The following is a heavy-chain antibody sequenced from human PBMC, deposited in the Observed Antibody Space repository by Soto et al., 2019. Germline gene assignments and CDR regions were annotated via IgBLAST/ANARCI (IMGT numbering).Heavy chain of an antibody. CDR3: ASRGDILTGSYYYYYGMDV. J-gene: IGHJ6*02. CDR2: IYYSGST. Sequence: SETLSLTCTVSGGSISSSSYYWGWIRQPPGKGLEWIGSIYYSGSTYYNPSLKSRVTISVDTSKNQFSLKLSSVTAADTAVYYCASRGDILTGSYYYYYGMDVLGQGTTVT. D-gene: IGHD3-9*01. V-gene: IGHV4-39*01. CDR1: GGSISSSSYY.